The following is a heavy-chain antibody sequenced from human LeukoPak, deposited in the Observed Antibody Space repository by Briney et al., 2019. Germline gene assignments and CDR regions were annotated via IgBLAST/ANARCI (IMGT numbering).Heavy chain of an antibody. CDR3: ARERGSGFVLDY. Sequence: GRSLRLSCAASGFTFSSHDMHWVRQAPGKGLKWVAVIRSGGSNINYADSVTGRFTISRDNSKNTLFLQMDSLRVEDTAVYYCARERGSGFVLDYWGQGILVTVSS. CDR1: GFTFSSHD. V-gene: IGHV3-33*01. J-gene: IGHJ4*02. D-gene: IGHD1-1*01. CDR2: IRSGGSNI.